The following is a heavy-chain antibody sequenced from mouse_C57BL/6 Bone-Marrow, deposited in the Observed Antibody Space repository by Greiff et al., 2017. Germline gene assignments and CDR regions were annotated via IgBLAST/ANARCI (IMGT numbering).Heavy chain of an antibody. V-gene: IGHV1-81*01. D-gene: IGHD1-1*01. Sequence: VQLQQSGAELARPGASVKLSCKASGYTFTSYGISWVKQRTGQGLEWIGEIYPRSGNTYYNEKFKGKGTLTADKSSSTAYMELRSLTSEDSAVYFCARFPYYYGSNYFDYWGQGTTLTVSS. J-gene: IGHJ2*01. CDR1: GYTFTSYG. CDR3: ARFPYYYGSNYFDY. CDR2: IYPRSGNT.